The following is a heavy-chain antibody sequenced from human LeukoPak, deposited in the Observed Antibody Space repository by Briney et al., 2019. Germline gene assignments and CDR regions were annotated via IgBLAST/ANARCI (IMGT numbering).Heavy chain of an antibody. D-gene: IGHD1-1*01. V-gene: IGHV1-69*04. CDR3: ARATLLAEGFDP. Sequence: SVKVSCMASGGTFSSYAISWVRQAPGQGLEWMGRIIPILGIANYAQKLQGRVTITADKSTSTAYMELSSLRSEDTAVYYCARATLLAEGFDPWGQGTLVTVSS. CDR1: GGTFSSYA. J-gene: IGHJ5*02. CDR2: IIPILGIA.